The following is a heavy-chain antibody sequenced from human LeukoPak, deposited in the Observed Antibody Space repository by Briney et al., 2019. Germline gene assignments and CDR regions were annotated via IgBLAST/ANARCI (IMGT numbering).Heavy chain of an antibody. V-gene: IGHV4-61*02. CDR3: ARESPLGHYFDY. D-gene: IGHD3-16*01. Sequence: SQTLSLTCTASGGSISSGSYYWSWIRQPAGKGLEWIGRIYTSGSTNYNPSLKSRVTISVDTPKNQFSLKLSSVTAADTAVYYCARESPLGHYFDYWGQGTLVTVSS. CDR2: IYTSGST. J-gene: IGHJ4*02. CDR1: GGSISSGSYY.